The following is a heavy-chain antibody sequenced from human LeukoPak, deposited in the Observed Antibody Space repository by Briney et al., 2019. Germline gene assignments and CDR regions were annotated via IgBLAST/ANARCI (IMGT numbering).Heavy chain of an antibody. D-gene: IGHD3-22*01. Sequence: GGCMRLSCAAYGFTFGSFSMGWVRQVAGGGLEWVAAFLGFVGNTYYGGSVKGRFTISRDNSKNPLYLQMNSLRAEGTAVYYCARGLGYYDSSGYLESWFDPWGQGTLVTVSS. CDR2: FLGFVGNT. CDR1: GFTFGSFS. V-gene: IGHV3-23*01. J-gene: IGHJ5*02. CDR3: ARGLGYYDSSGYLESWFDP.